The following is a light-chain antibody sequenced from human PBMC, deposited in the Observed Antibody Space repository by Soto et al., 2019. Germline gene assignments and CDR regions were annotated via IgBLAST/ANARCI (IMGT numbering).Light chain of an antibody. CDR2: KVS. V-gene: IGKV2-30*01. J-gene: IGKJ5*01. CDR3: MQGTHWPPIT. CDR1: QSLVYSDGDTY. Sequence: DVVVTQSRLSVPGTLGQPASISWRSIQSLVYSDGDTYLNWFQQRPGQSPRRLIYKVSNRDSGVPDRISGSGSGTDFTLKISRVEAEDVGVYYCMQGTHWPPITFGQGTRLEIK.